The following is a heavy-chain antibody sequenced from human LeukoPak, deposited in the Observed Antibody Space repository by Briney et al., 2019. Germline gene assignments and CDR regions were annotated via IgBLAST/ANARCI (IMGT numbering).Heavy chain of an antibody. CDR3: ARDSLGSYSSPDN. V-gene: IGHV1-18*01. Sequence: ASVKESCKPSCYTFTSYGITWLRPTPGQGLEWMGWISAYTGNTNYAQEVQGRVTMTTDTSTSTGYMEVRSLRSDDTAVYYCARDSLGSYSSPDNWGQGTLVTVSS. J-gene: IGHJ4*02. CDR1: CYTFTSYG. D-gene: IGHD1-26*01. CDR2: ISAYTGNT.